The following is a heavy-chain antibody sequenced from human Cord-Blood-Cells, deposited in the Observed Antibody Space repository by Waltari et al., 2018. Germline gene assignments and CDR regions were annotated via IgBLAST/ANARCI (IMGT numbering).Heavy chain of an antibody. D-gene: IGHD3-10*01. CDR1: GWSFSGYY. J-gene: IGHJ4*02. V-gene: IGHV4-34*01. CDR2: INHSGST. Sequence: QVQLQQWGAGLLKPSETLSLTCAVYGWSFSGYYWSWIRQPPGKGLEWIGEINHSGSTNYNPSLKSRVTISVDTSKNQFSLKLSSVTTADTAVYYCARGSNITMVRRTFDYWGQGTLVTVSS. CDR3: ARGSNITMVRRTFDY.